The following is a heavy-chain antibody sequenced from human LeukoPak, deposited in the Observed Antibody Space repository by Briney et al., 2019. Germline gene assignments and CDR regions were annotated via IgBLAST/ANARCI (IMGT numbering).Heavy chain of an antibody. CDR1: GSTFSSYE. CDR3: AELGITMIGGV. CDR2: ISSSGSTI. J-gene: IGHJ6*04. D-gene: IGHD3-10*02. Sequence: GGSLRLSCAASGSTFSSYEMNWVRQAPGKGLEWVSYISSSGSTIYYADSVKGQFTISRDNAKNSLYLQMNSLRAEDTAVYYCAELGITMIGGVWGKGTTVTVSS. V-gene: IGHV3-48*03.